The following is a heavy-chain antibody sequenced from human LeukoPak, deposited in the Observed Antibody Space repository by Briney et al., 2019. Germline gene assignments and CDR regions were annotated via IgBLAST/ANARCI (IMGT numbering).Heavy chain of an antibody. D-gene: IGHD2-2*02. CDR3: ARIVVVPAAIRDFDY. CDR2: ISGSGGST. Sequence: PGRSLRLSCAASGFTFSSYAMSWVRQAPGKGLEWVSAISGSGGSTYYADSVKGRFTISRDNSKNTLYLQMNSLRAEDTAVYYCARIVVVPAAIRDFDYWGQGTLVTVSS. J-gene: IGHJ4*02. V-gene: IGHV3-23*01. CDR1: GFTFSSYA.